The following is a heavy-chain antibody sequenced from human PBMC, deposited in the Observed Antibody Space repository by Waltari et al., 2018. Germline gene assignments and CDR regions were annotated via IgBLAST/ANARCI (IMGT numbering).Heavy chain of an antibody. CDR1: GFTFSTYS. CDR3: ARDEMHRTTWYHF. D-gene: IGHD6-13*01. Sequence: EVQLVESGGGLVQPGGSLRLSCAVSGFTFSTYSMTGVRQAPGKGLEWGANEKQDGTEKYYVDSVKGRFSISRDNGKNVLYLHMNSLRADDTAVYYCARDEMHRTTWYHFWGQGTQVTVSS. J-gene: IGHJ4*02. CDR2: EKQDGTEK. V-gene: IGHV3-7*04.